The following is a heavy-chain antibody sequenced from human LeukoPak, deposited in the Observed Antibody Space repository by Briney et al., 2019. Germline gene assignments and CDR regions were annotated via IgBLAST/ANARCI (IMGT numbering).Heavy chain of an antibody. D-gene: IGHD6-19*01. V-gene: IGHV1-46*01. CDR2: INPRGGAT. CDR1: GYTFTSYY. J-gene: IGHJ4*02. Sequence: ASVKVSCKASGYTFTSYYIHWVRQAPGKGLEWMGIINPRGGATNYAQKLQGRVTMTRDTSTSTVYMELSSLRSEDTAVYYCARAVAGYFDYWGQGTLVTVSS. CDR3: ARAVAGYFDY.